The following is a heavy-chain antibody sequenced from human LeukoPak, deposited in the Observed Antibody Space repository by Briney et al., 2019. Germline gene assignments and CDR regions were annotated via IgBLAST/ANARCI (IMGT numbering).Heavy chain of an antibody. CDR2: IFTSEST. V-gene: IGHV4-4*07. Sequence: SETLSLTCTVSGVSISSYFWSWIRQPAGKGLEWIGRIFTSESTNYNPSLKSRVTMSVDTSKNQFSLKLSSVTAADTAVYYCARHVGRIQLWFEGLYYFDYWGQGTLVTVSS. J-gene: IGHJ4*02. CDR3: ARHVGRIQLWFEGLYYFDY. D-gene: IGHD5-18*01. CDR1: GVSISSYF.